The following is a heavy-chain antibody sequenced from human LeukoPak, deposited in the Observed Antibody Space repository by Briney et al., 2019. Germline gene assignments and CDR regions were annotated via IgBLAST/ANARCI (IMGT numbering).Heavy chain of an antibody. CDR1: GYTFTSYY. Sequence: GASVKVSCKASGYTFTSYYMHWVRQAPGQGLEWMGIINPSGGSRSYAQKFQGRVTMTRDTSTSTVYMELSSLRSEDTAVYYCARGSLWFGELIPSYYYYYGMDVWGQGTTVTVSS. CDR3: ARGSLWFGELIPSYYYYYGMDV. V-gene: IGHV1-46*01. CDR2: INPSGGSR. D-gene: IGHD3-10*01. J-gene: IGHJ6*02.